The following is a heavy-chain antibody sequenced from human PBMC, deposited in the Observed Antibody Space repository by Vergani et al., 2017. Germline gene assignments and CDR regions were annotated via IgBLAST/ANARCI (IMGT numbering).Heavy chain of an antibody. Sequence: QAQLQQWGAGLLKPSETLSLTCAIYGGSFNDYWWTWIRQPAGKTLEWIGEIFSSGTTNYNPSFKNRVTMSVDTSKNQFSLNLKSVTAADSAVYYCAREKPDCGSSSCYGIFDSWGQGTLVTVSS. CDR1: GGSFNDYW. D-gene: IGHD2-2*01. V-gene: IGHV4-59*10. CDR3: AREKPDCGSSSCYGIFDS. CDR2: IFSSGTT. J-gene: IGHJ4*02.